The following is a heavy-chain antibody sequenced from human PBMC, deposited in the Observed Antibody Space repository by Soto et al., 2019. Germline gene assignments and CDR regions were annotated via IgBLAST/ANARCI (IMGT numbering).Heavy chain of an antibody. Sequence: QVQLVQSGAEVKKPGASVKVSCKASGYTFTSYGISWVRQAPGQGLEWMGWISAYNGNTNYAQKLQGRVTMTTDTSTSTGYMELRSLGSDDTAVYDLARMDSSSWYGWFDPGGQGTLVTVSS. CDR2: ISAYNGNT. J-gene: IGHJ5*02. V-gene: IGHV1-18*04. CDR3: ARMDSSSWYGWFDP. D-gene: IGHD6-13*01. CDR1: GYTFTSYG.